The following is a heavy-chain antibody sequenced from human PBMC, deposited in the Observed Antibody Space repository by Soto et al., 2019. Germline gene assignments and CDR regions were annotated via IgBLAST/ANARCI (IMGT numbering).Heavy chain of an antibody. V-gene: IGHV3-30*18. CDR2: ISYDGSNK. CDR3: AKDQVIAARPEDYYYGMDV. Sequence: QVQLVESGGGVVQPGRSLRLSCAASGFTFSSYGMHWVRQAPGKGLEWVAVISYDGSNKYYADSVKGRFTISRDNSKNTLYLQMNSLRAEDTAVYYCAKDQVIAARPEDYYYGMDVWGQGTTVTVSS. CDR1: GFTFSSYG. J-gene: IGHJ6*02. D-gene: IGHD6-6*01.